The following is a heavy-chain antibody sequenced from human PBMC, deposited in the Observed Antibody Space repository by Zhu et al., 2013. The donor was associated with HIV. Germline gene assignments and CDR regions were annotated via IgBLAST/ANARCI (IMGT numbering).Heavy chain of an antibody. CDR3: ARGGTHPLEAFDI. J-gene: IGHJ3*02. CDR1: GYTFTTYT. V-gene: IGHV1-3*01. D-gene: IGHD1-1*01. CDR2: INAGNGNT. Sequence: QVQLVQSGAEVKKPGASVKVSCKASGYTFTTYTMHWVRQAPGQRLEWMGWINAGNGNTKYSQKLQGRVTITRDTSASTAYMELSSLTSEDTAVYYCARGGTHPLEAFDIWGQGTTVSVSS.